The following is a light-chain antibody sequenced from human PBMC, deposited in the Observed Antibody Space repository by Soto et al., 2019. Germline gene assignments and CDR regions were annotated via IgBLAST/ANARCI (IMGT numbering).Light chain of an antibody. CDR1: QSISSN. Sequence: EIVMTQSPATLSVSPGERATLSCRASQSISSNLAWYQQKPGLAPRLLIYGASTRATGIPARFSGSGSGTEFTLTISSLQSEDFAVYYCQQYNNWAPWTFGQGTKVEIK. V-gene: IGKV3-15*01. J-gene: IGKJ1*01. CDR2: GAS. CDR3: QQYNNWAPWT.